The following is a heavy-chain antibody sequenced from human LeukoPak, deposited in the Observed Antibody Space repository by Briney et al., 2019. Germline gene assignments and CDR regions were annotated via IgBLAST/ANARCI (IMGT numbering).Heavy chain of an antibody. V-gene: IGHV4-34*01. CDR3: ARGAPRRDYDFWSVYRGWFDP. CDR1: GGSFSGYY. Sequence: SETLSLTCAVYGGSFSGYYWSWIRQPPGKGLEWIGEINHSGSTNYNPSLKSRVTISVDTSKNQFSLKLSSVTAADTAVYYCARGAPRRDYDFWSVYRGWFDPWGQGTPVTVSS. J-gene: IGHJ5*02. CDR2: INHSGST. D-gene: IGHD3-3*01.